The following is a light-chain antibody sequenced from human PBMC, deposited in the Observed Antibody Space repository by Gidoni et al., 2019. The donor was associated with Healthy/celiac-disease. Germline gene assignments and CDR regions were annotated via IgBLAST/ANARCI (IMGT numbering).Light chain of an antibody. V-gene: IGKV1-5*03. Sequence: DIQMTQSPSTPSASVGDRVTITCRASQSISSWLAWYQQKPGKAPKLLIYKASSLESGVPSRFSGSGSGTEFTLTISSLQPDDFATYYCQQYNSYPYTFXQXTKLEIK. CDR3: QQYNSYPYT. J-gene: IGKJ2*01. CDR1: QSISSW. CDR2: KAS.